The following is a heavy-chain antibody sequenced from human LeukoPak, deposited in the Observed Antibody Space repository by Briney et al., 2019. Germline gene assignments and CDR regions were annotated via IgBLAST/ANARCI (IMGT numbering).Heavy chain of an antibody. V-gene: IGHV4-59*01. CDR3: ASLANWNYVY. CDR1: SGSISSYS. CDR2: IYHSGST. Sequence: PSETLSLTCTVSSGSISSYSWSWIRQPPGKGLEWIGYIYHSGSTNYNPSLKSRVTMSVDTSKNQFSLKLNSVTAADTAVYYCASLANWNYVYWGQGTLVTVSS. D-gene: IGHD1-7*01. J-gene: IGHJ4*02.